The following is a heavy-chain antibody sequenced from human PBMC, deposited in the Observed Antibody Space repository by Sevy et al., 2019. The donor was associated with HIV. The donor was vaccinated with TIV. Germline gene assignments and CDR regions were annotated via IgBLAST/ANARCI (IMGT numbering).Heavy chain of an antibody. V-gene: IGHV3-30*04. Sequence: GGSLRLSCSASGINFRNSIFHWVRQAPGKGLEWVAFMSFDGSIQYFGDSEMGRFTISRDDSKNTFYLQVNSLRVEDTAVYYCAREGETSGHAGAFDIWGQGTMVTVSS. CDR3: AREGETSGHAGAFDI. CDR2: MSFDGSIQ. D-gene: IGHD1-26*01. CDR1: GINFRNSI. J-gene: IGHJ3*02.